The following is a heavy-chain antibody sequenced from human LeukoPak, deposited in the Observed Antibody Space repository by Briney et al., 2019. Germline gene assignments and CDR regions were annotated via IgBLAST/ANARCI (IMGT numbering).Heavy chain of an antibody. J-gene: IGHJ4*02. Sequence: GGSLRLSCAASGFSFSSFWMHWVRQAPGKGLVWVSGIKSDGAGTSYVDSVKGRFTISRDNAKNSLYLQMNSLRADDTAVYYCARHPQNLGIDYWGRETLVTVPS. V-gene: IGHV3-74*01. CDR3: ARHPQNLGIDY. CDR1: GFSFSSFW. CDR2: IKSDGAGT.